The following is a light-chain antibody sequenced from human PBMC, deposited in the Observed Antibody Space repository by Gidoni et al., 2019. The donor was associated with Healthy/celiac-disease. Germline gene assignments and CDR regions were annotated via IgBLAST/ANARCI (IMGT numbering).Light chain of an antibody. CDR3: QQSYSTPYT. Sequence: IQMTQTPSSLSASVGDRVTITCRASQSIGSYLHWYQQKPGKAPKLLIYAASSLQSGVPSRFSGSGSGTDFTLTISSLQPEDFATYYCQQSYSTPYTFGQGTKLEIK. J-gene: IGKJ2*01. CDR2: AAS. CDR1: QSIGSY. V-gene: IGKV1-39*01.